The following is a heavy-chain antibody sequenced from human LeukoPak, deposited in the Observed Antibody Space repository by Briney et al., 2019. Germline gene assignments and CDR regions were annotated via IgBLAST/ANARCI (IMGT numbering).Heavy chain of an antibody. Sequence: GGSLRLSCAASGFTFSSYSMNWVRQAPGKGLEWVSYISSSSSTIYYADSVKGRFTISRDNAKNSLYLQMNSLRAEDTAVYYCAREELWFGEFYYYYGMDVWGQGTTVTVSS. CDR2: ISSSSSTI. CDR3: AREELWFGEFYYYYGMDV. D-gene: IGHD3-10*01. V-gene: IGHV3-48*04. J-gene: IGHJ6*02. CDR1: GFTFSSYS.